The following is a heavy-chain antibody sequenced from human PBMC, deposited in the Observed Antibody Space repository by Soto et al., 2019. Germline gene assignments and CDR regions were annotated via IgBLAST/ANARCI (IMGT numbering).Heavy chain of an antibody. V-gene: IGHV3-23*01. CDR2: ISGSGGST. J-gene: IGHJ4*02. CDR1: GFTFSSYA. CDR3: AKDRHYDSSGYYYGTKYFDY. D-gene: IGHD3-22*01. Sequence: GGSLRLSCAASGFTFSSYAMSWVRQAPGKGLEWVSAISGSGGSTYYADSVKGRFTISRDNSKNTLYLQMNSLRAEDTAVYYCAKDRHYDSSGYYYGTKYFDYWGQGTLVTVSS.